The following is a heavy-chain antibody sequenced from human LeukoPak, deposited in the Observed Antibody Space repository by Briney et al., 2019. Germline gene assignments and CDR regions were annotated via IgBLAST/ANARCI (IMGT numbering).Heavy chain of an antibody. CDR2: LYSSGNT. V-gene: IGHV4-39*01. CDR3: ARTASEYSISWID. D-gene: IGHD6-13*01. J-gene: IGHJ1*01. CDR1: GGSISSSNYY. Sequence: SETLSLTCTVSGGSISSSNYYWGWIRQPPGKGLEWIGSLYSSGNTYYNPSLKSRVTVSVDSSKNQFSLKLTSVTAADTAVYYCARTASEYSISWIDWGQGTLVTVSS.